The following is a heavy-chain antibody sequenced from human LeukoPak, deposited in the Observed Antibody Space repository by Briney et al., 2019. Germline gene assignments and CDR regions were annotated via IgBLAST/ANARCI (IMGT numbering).Heavy chain of an antibody. CDR1: GYSFRGYG. Sequence: ASVKVSCTASGYSFRGYGISWVRQAPGQGLEWMGWISAYNDKTIYAQKFQGRLTLTTDTSTTSVRMELRTLNSDDTAVYYCARPEGGYQLLLGFDPWGQGTLVTVSS. D-gene: IGHD2-2*01. V-gene: IGHV1-18*01. CDR2: ISAYNDKT. CDR3: ARPEGGYQLLLGFDP. J-gene: IGHJ5*02.